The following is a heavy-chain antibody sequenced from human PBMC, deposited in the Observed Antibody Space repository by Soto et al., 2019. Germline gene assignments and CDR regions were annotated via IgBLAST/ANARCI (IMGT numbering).Heavy chain of an antibody. Sequence: VGSLRLSCAASGFIFTRYSMNWVRQAPGKGLEWVSSISSTTNYIYYGDSMKGRFTISRDNAKNSLYLEMNSLRAEDTAVYYCARESEDLTSNFDYWGQGTLVTVSS. CDR3: ARESEDLTSNFDY. CDR2: ISSTTNYI. V-gene: IGHV3-21*06. J-gene: IGHJ4*02. CDR1: GFIFTRYS.